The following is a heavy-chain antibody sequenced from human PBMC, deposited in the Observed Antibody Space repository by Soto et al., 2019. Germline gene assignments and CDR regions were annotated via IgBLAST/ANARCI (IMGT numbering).Heavy chain of an antibody. CDR2: ISSGSSYI. J-gene: IGHJ4*02. V-gene: IGHV3-21*06. Sequence: EVQLVESGGGLVTPGGSLRLSCAASGFTFSSYSMNWVRQAPGKGLEWVSSISSGSSYIYYADSLTGRFTISRDNAKNSMYPQMNSLRVDDTAVYYCTAGRDGYKRADYWGQGTLVTVFS. D-gene: IGHD5-12*01. CDR3: TAGRDGYKRADY. CDR1: GFTFSSYS.